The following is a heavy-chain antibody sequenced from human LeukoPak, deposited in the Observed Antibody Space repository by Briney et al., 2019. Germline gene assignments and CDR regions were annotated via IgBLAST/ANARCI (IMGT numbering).Heavy chain of an antibody. V-gene: IGHV1-2*02. CDR1: GYTFTDFY. J-gene: IGHJ5*02. CDR2: INPDNGVT. CDR3: ARSDSYTWFDP. Sequence: ASVKVSCKASGYTFTDFYIHWMRQAPGQELEWMGWINPDNGVTAYAQKFQGRVTMTRDTSISAVYVELSRLRSDDTAVYYCARSDSYTWFDPWGQGTLVTVSS. D-gene: IGHD2-21*01.